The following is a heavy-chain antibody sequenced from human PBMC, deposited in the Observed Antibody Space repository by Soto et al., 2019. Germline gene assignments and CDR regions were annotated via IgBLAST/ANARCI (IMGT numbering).Heavy chain of an antibody. CDR1: GGSISSYY. CDR2: IYYSGST. J-gene: IGHJ6*03. CDR3: AGGAGHPYYYSSMDV. D-gene: IGHD3-16*01. Sequence: SETLSLTCTVSGGSISSYYWSWIRQPPGKGLEWIGYIYYSGSTNYNPSLKSRVTISVDTSKNQFSLKLSSVTAADTAVYYCAGGAGHPYYYSSMDVWGKGTRVTVPS. V-gene: IGHV4-59*08.